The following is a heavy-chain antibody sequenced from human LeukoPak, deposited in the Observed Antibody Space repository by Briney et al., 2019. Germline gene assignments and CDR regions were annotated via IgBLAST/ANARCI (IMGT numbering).Heavy chain of an antibody. V-gene: IGHV4-59*01. CDR1: GGSISSYY. J-gene: IGHJ5*02. Sequence: PSETLSLTCTVSGGSISSYYWSWIRQPPGKGLEWIGYIYYSGSTNYNPSLKSRVTISVDMSKKHFSLKMISVTAADTALYYCARGGTYYDGPWGQGTLVTVSS. D-gene: IGHD3-3*01. CDR3: ARGGTYYDGP. CDR2: IYYSGST.